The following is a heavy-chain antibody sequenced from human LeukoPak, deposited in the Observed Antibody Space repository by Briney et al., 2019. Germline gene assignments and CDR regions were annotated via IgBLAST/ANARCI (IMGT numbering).Heavy chain of an antibody. D-gene: IGHD1-14*01. V-gene: IGHV5-10-1*01. CDR2: ITPSDSYT. CDR3: ATSSGNNPFDY. Sequence: GESQKISCKASAYSFTTFWISWVRQMPGKGLEWMGRITPSDSYTNYSPSFRGHVTISADKSITTAYLQWSSLRASDTAMYYCATSSGNNPFDYWGQGTLVTVSS. CDR1: AYSFTTFW. J-gene: IGHJ4*02.